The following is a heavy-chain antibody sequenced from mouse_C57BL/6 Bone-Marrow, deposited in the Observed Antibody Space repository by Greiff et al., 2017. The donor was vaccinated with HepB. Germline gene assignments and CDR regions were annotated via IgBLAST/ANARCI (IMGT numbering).Heavy chain of an antibody. Sequence: EVQLQQSGPELVKPGASVKISCKASGYSFTGYYMNWVKQSPEKSLEWIGEINPSTGGTTYNQKFKAKATLTVDKSSSTAYMQLKSLTSEDSAVYYCARSYYYGSPLFAYWGQGTLVTVSA. CDR3: ARSYYYGSPLFAY. J-gene: IGHJ3*01. CDR1: GYSFTGYY. V-gene: IGHV1-42*01. CDR2: INPSTGGT. D-gene: IGHD1-1*01.